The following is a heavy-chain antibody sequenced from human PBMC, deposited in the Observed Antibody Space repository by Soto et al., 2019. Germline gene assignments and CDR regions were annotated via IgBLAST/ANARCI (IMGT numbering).Heavy chain of an antibody. D-gene: IGHD4-4*01. Sequence: PSETLSLTCAVSGGSISSGGYSWSWIRQPPGRGLEWIGYIYHSGSTYYNPSLKSRVTISVDRSKNQFSLKLSSVTAADTAVYYCASSPSNIHWRFDPWGQGTLVTVSS. CDR1: GGSISSGGYS. J-gene: IGHJ5*02. CDR3: ASSPSNIHWRFDP. CDR2: IYHSGST. V-gene: IGHV4-30-2*01.